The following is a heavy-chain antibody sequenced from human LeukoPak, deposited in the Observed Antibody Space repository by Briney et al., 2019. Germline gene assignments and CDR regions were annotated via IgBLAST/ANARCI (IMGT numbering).Heavy chain of an antibody. CDR2: ISGSGGTT. J-gene: IGHJ4*02. Sequence: GGSLRLSCAVSGFTFSTYAMSWVRQAPGKGLEWVSGISGSGGTTYYADSVKGRFTISRDNSKNTLYLQMNSLRAEDTAVYYCAKRVYVGGGYNFDYWGQGTLVTVSS. CDR1: GFTFSTYA. CDR3: AKRVYVGGGYNFDY. V-gene: IGHV3-23*01. D-gene: IGHD5-24*01.